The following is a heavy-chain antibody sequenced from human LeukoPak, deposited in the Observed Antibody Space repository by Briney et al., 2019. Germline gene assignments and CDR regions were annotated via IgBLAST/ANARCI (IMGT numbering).Heavy chain of an antibody. CDR3: AREYNYYDSSGWDAFEI. CDR1: GGSISTYY. Sequence: SETLSLTCTVSGGSISTYYWNWLRQPPGKGLEWIGYIYYSGSTNYNPSLTGRVTISVDTSKNQFSLKLSSVTAADPGVNYCAREYNYYDSSGWDAFEIWGQGTMVTVSS. V-gene: IGHV4-59*01. J-gene: IGHJ3*02. D-gene: IGHD3-22*01. CDR2: IYYSGST.